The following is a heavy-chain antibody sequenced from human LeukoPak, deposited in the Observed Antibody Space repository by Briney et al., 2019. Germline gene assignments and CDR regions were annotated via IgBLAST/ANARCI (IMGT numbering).Heavy chain of an antibody. Sequence: ASVKVSCKASGGTFSSYAISWVRQAPGQGLEWMGGIIPIFGTANYAQKFRGRVTITTDESTSTAYMELSSLRSEDTAVYYCARGATIFGVASGWFDPWGQGTLVTVSS. V-gene: IGHV1-69*05. CDR1: GGTFSSYA. CDR2: IIPIFGTA. J-gene: IGHJ5*02. D-gene: IGHD3-3*01. CDR3: ARGATIFGVASGWFDP.